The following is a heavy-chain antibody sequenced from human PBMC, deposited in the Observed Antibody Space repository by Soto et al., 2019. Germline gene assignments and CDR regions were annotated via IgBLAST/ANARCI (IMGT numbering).Heavy chain of an antibody. Sequence: QVQLVQSGAEVKKPGSSVKVSCKASGYTFTSYDINWVRQATGQVREWMGWMNPNSGNTGYAQKFQGRVTMTRNTSIITAYMEMSSLRSEDTAVYYCARTLYGDNVDYWGQGTLVTLST. V-gene: IGHV1-8*01. CDR3: ARTLYGDNVDY. CDR1: GYTFTSYD. J-gene: IGHJ4*02. D-gene: IGHD4-17*01. CDR2: MNPNSGNT.